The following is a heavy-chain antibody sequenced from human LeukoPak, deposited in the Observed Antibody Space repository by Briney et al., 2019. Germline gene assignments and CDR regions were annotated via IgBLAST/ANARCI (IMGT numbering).Heavy chain of an antibody. D-gene: IGHD5-18*01. CDR1: GFTFSSYS. J-gene: IGHJ6*03. V-gene: IGHV3-21*04. CDR2: ISSSSSYI. CDR3: ANDGGYSYGYFSAHIYYYYYMDV. Sequence: PGGSLRLSCAASGFTFSSYSMNWVRQAPGKGLEWVSSISSSSSYIYYADSVKGRFTISRDNSKNTLYLQMNSLRAEDTAVYYCANDGGYSYGYFSAHIYYYYYMDVWGKETTVTVSS.